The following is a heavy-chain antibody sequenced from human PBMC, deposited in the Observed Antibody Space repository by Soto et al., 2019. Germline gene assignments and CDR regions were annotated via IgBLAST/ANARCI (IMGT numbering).Heavy chain of an antibody. J-gene: IGHJ4*02. V-gene: IGHV4-38-2*02. CDR1: GYSISSGYY. D-gene: IGHD3-3*01. CDR3: ARDPGAAGYDFWSGYDHPYFDY. CDR2: IYHSGST. Sequence: SETLSLTCAVSGYSISSGYYWGWIRQPPGKGLEWIGSIYHSGSTYYNPSLKSRVTISVDTSKNQFSLKLSSVTAADTAVYYCARDPGAAGYDFWSGYDHPYFDYWGQGTLVTVSS.